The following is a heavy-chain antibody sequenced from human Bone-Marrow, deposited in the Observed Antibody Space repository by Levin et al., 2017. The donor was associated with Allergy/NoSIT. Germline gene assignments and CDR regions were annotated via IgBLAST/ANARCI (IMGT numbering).Heavy chain of an antibody. CDR3: AKDMGGTYMWGFDY. V-gene: IGHV3-48*03. Sequence: LSLTCAASGFPFSSYDMNWVRPAPGKGLEWVSYISRTGGTIYYADSVEGRLTISRDNAKNSLYLQMNSLRAEDTAVYYCAKDMGGTYMWGFDYWGQGILVTVSS. CDR2: ISRTGGTI. CDR1: GFPFSSYD. J-gene: IGHJ4*02. D-gene: IGHD1-14*01.